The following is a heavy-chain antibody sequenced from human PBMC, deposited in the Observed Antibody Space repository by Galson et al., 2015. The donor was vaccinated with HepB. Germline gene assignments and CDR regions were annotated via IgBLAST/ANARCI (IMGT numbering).Heavy chain of an antibody. CDR2: ISSSSSYI. CDR3: ARVRLHGNWFDP. CDR1: GFTFSSYS. J-gene: IGHJ5*02. V-gene: IGHV3-21*01. Sequence: SLRLSCAASGFTFSSYSMNWVRQAPGKGLEWVSSISSSSSYIYYADSVKGRFTISRDNAKNSLYLQMNSLRAEDTAVYYCARVRLHGNWFDPWGQGTLVTVSS.